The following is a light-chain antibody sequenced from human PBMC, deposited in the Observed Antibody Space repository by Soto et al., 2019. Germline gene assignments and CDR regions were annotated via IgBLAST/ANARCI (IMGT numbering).Light chain of an antibody. Sequence: DIQLTQSPSSLSAAVGDRVTLTCRASQGISSFLAWYQQKPGKAPKLLISAASTMHTGVPSRLSGSGSGTDFTLTISSLQTEDFATYYCQQRNTPPYTFGQGTKLEIK. V-gene: IGKV1-9*01. CDR1: QGISSF. CDR2: AAS. CDR3: QQRNTPPYT. J-gene: IGKJ2*01.